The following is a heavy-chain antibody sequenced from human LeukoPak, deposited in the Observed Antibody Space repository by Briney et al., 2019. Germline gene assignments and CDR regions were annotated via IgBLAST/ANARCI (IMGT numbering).Heavy chain of an antibody. V-gene: IGHV1-46*01. J-gene: IGHJ5*02. D-gene: IGHD2-2*01. Sequence: GASVKVSCKASGYTFTTYYIHWVRQGPGQGLEWMGVINTSGGSTSFAQKFQARLTMTRDTSTSTVYMELSGLSSEGTAVYYCAREIVVVPSAMGFDPWGQGTLVTVSS. CDR3: AREIVVVPSAMGFDP. CDR1: GYTFTTYY. CDR2: INTSGGST.